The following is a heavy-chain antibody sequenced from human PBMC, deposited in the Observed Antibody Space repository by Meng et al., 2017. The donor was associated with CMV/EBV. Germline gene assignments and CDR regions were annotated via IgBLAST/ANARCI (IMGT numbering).Heavy chain of an antibody. J-gene: IGHJ4*02. CDR2: ISYDGSNK. CDR1: GFTFSSYA. CDR3: ARGDYFDY. Sequence: QVQLVGFGGGVAQPGRSLRLSCAASGFTFSSYAMHWVRQAPGKGLEWVAVISYDGSNKYYADSVKGRFTISRDNSKNTLYLQMNSLRAEDTAVYYCARGDYFDYWGQGTLVTVSS. V-gene: IGHV3-30-3*01.